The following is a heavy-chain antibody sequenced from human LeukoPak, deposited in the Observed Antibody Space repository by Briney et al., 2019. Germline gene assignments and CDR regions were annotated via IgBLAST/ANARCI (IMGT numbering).Heavy chain of an antibody. Sequence: SETLSLACAVSTDSFSSHYWTWIRQPPGKGLEWIGYISYIGSTNYNPSLKSRVTISIDTSKNQFSLRLSSVTAADTAVYYCARDVVTVTKGFDIWGQGTMVSVSS. V-gene: IGHV4-59*11. CDR3: ARDVVTVTKGFDI. D-gene: IGHD4-17*01. CDR2: ISYIGST. CDR1: TDSFSSHY. J-gene: IGHJ3*02.